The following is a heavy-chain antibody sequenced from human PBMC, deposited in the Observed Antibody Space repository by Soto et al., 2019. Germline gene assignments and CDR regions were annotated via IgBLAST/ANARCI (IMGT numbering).Heavy chain of an antibody. D-gene: IGHD3-10*01. CDR2: IGTAGDT. V-gene: IGHV3-13*04. J-gene: IGHJ4*02. CDR1: GFIFSSYD. Sequence: SCAASGFIFSSYDMPWVRQVTGKSLEWVSVIGTAGDTKYAGSVKGRFTISRDNGKNSLYLQMNSLRAGDTAVYYCARALYGSGSSYFDYWSQGTLVTVSS. CDR3: ARALYGSGSSYFDY.